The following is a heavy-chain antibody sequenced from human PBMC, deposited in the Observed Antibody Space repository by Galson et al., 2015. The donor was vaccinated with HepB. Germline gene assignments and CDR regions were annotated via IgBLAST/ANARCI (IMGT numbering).Heavy chain of an antibody. D-gene: IGHD6-13*01. CDR3: ARHHGISAAGTEGDY. Sequence: QSGAEVKKPGESLRISCKGSGYNFPSYWNSWVRQMPGKGMQWMGRIDPSDSYTTYSPSFQGHVTISGDRSLSTAYLQWSSLKASDTAIYFCARHHGISAAGTEGDYWGQGTLVTVSS. J-gene: IGHJ4*02. CDR2: IDPSDSYT. V-gene: IGHV5-10-1*01. CDR1: GYNFPSYW.